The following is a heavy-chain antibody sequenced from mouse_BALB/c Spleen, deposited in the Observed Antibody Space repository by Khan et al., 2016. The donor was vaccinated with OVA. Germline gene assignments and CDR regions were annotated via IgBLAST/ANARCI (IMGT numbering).Heavy chain of an antibody. CDR2: INPSSGYT. CDR3: ARTHER. V-gene: IGHV1-4*01. CDR1: GYTFTSST. J-gene: IGHJ2*01. Sequence: QVQLKQSGAELARPGASVKMSCKASGYTFTSSTMHWVKQRPGQGLEWIGYINPSSGYTKYNQKFKDKATLTADKSSSTAYMQLSSLTSEDSAVYYCARTHERWGQGTTLTVSS.